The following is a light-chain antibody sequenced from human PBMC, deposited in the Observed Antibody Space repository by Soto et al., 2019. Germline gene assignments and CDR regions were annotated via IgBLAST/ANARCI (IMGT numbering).Light chain of an antibody. Sequence: AIPLTQSPSSLSASVGDRVTISCRASQGLSSALVWYQQKPGKPPKLLIYDASTLENEVPSRFSGSGSGTDLTLSITRLQPEDVGIYYCQQCIAYPRTFGRGTTVDI. CDR1: QGLSSA. J-gene: IGKJ4*01. V-gene: IGKV1-13*02. CDR2: DAS. CDR3: QQCIAYPRT.